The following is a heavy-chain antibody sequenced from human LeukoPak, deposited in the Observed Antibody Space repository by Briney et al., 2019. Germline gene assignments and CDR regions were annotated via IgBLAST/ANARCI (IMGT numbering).Heavy chain of an antibody. J-gene: IGHJ5*02. CDR1: GFIFSRFW. Sequence: PGGSLRLSCAASGFIFSRFWMSWVPQAPGKGLEWVANIKEDGSEKYYVDSVKGRFTISRDNAKNSMYLQMNSLRAEDTAVYYCVRDGGYTYGNWVDPWGQGTLVTVSS. CDR3: VRDGGYTYGNWVDP. D-gene: IGHD5-18*01. V-gene: IGHV3-7*04. CDR2: IKEDGSEK.